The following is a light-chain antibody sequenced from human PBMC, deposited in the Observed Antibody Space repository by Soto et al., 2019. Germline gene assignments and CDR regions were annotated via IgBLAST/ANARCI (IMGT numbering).Light chain of an antibody. Sequence: EIVMTQSPATLSVSPGERATLSCRASQSVTSNLAWYQQKPGQAPRLLIYGASTRATVLPARFSGSGSGTEFTLTFSSLQSEDFAVYYCQQYSNWPRTFGQGTKVDIK. J-gene: IGKJ1*01. CDR1: QSVTSN. CDR2: GAS. CDR3: QQYSNWPRT. V-gene: IGKV3-15*01.